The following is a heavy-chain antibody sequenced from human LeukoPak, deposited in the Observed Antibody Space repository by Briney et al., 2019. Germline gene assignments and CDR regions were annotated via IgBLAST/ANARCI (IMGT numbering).Heavy chain of an antibody. D-gene: IGHD2-15*01. CDR2: IKQDGSEK. V-gene: IGHV3-7*01. CDR3: ARDTRGGSTSSGY. Sequence: PGGSLRLSCAASGFTFSSYWMSWVRQAPGKGLEWVANIKQDGSEKYCVDSVKGRFTISRDNAKNSLYLQMNSLRAEDTAVYYCARDTRGGSTSSGYWGQGTLVTVSS. J-gene: IGHJ4*02. CDR1: GFTFSSYW.